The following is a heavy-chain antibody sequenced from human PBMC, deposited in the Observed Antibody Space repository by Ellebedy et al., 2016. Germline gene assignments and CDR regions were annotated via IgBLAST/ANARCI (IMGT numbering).Heavy chain of an antibody. CDR2: IYPGDSDT. J-gene: IGHJ4*02. CDR1: GYKFPNYW. V-gene: IGHV5-51*01. Sequence: GESLKISXKASGYKFPNYWIGWVRQMPGKGLDWMRIIYPGDSDTRYSPAFQGQVTLSVDTSTSTAYLQWTSLKASDTATYFCARTMMASHEVFDFWGQGTLVTVSS. CDR3: ARTMMASHEVFDF. D-gene: IGHD5-24*01.